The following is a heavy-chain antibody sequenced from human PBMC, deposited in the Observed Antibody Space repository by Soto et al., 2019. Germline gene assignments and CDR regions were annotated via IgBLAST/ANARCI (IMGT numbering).Heavy chain of an antibody. D-gene: IGHD6-13*01. CDR1: GYTFISYY. CDR3: ARDRVAAAGISYYHYGMDV. J-gene: IGHJ6*01. V-gene: IGHV1-46*01. Sequence: QEQLVQSGAEVKKTGASVKVSCKASGYTFISYYMHWVRQAPGQGLEWVGLIHSSGGSTRYAQKFQGRATMTRDTSTSTVYMELSSLRSEDTAVYYCARDRVAAAGISYYHYGMDVWGQGTTVTVSS. CDR2: IHSSGGST.